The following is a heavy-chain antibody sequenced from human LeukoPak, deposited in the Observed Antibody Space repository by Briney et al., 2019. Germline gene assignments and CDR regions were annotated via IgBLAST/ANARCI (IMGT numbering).Heavy chain of an antibody. CDR3: ARTNYYDSSGYYFLDY. Sequence: GESLKISFKGSGYSFTSYWIGWVRQMPGKGLEWMGIIYPGDSDTRYSPSFQGQVTISADKSISTAYLQWSSLKASDTAMYYCARTNYYDSSGYYFLDYWGQGTLVTVSS. CDR2: IYPGDSDT. CDR1: GYSFTSYW. J-gene: IGHJ4*02. V-gene: IGHV5-51*01. D-gene: IGHD3-22*01.